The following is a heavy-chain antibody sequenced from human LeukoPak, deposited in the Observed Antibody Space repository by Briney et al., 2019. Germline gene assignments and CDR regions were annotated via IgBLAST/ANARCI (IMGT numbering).Heavy chain of an antibody. V-gene: IGHV1-2*02. CDR3: ARGAHYHDSSEGYDY. CDR2: ITPNSGGT. CDR1: GDTFTAYY. Sequence: GASVKVSCKASGDTFTAYYMHWVRQAPGQGLEWLEWITPNSGGTNYAQKFQGRVTMTRDTSISTAYMELSRLRSHDTAVYYCARGAHYHDSSEGYDYWGQGTLVTVSS. J-gene: IGHJ4*02. D-gene: IGHD3-22*01.